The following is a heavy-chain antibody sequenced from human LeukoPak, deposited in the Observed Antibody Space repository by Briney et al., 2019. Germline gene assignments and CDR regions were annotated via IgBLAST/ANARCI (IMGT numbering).Heavy chain of an antibody. D-gene: IGHD6-6*01. CDR3: ARDVLAARDFDY. CDR1: GFTFSSYS. CDR2: ISSSSSYI. V-gene: IGHV3-21*01. Sequence: GASLRLSCAASGFTFSSYSMNWVRQAPGKGLEWVSSISSSSSYIYYADSVKGRFTISRDNAKNSLYLQMNSLRAEDTAVYYCARDVLAARDFDYWGQGTLVTVSS. J-gene: IGHJ4*02.